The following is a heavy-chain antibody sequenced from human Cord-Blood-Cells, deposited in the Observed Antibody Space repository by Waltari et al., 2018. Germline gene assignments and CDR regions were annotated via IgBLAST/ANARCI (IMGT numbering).Heavy chain of an antibody. V-gene: IGHV4-4*07. Sequence: QVQLQESGPGLVKPSETLSLTCTVSGGSISSYYCSWIRQPAGKGLEWIGRIYTSGSTNYNPSLKSRVTMSVDTSKNQFSLKLSSVTAADTAVYYCARFRSIAGDSKRASRDFDLWGRGTLVTVSS. CDR2: IYTSGST. J-gene: IGHJ2*01. CDR1: GGSISSYY. D-gene: IGHD7-27*01. CDR3: ARFRSIAGDSKRASRDFDL.